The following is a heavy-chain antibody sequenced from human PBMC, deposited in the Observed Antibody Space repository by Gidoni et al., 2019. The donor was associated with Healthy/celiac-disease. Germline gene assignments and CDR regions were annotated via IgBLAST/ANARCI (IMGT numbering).Heavy chain of an antibody. CDR3: ARHVFKTYGGNRWDAFDI. J-gene: IGHJ3*02. Sequence: EVQLVQSGAEVKKPGESLKISCKGSGYSFTSYWIGWVRQMPGKGLEWMGIIYPGDSDTRYSPSFQGQVTISADKSISTAYLQWRSLKASDTAMYYCARHVFKTYGGNRWDAFDIWGQGTMVTVSS. D-gene: IGHD4-17*01. CDR2: IYPGDSDT. CDR1: GYSFTSYW. V-gene: IGHV5-51*01.